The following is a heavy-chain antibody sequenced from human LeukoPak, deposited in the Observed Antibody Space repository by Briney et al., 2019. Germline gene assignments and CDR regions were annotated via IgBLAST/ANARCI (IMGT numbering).Heavy chain of an antibody. Sequence: SETLSLTCTVSGGSISSYYWSWIRQPPGKGLEWIGYIYYSGSTNYNPSLKSRVTISVDTSKNQFSLKLSSVTAADTAVYYVWGSLMSFYYFDYWGQGTLVTVSS. CDR1: GGSISSYY. V-gene: IGHV4-59*08. D-gene: IGHD3-16*01. J-gene: IGHJ4*02. CDR2: IYYSGST. CDR3: WGSLMSFYYFDY.